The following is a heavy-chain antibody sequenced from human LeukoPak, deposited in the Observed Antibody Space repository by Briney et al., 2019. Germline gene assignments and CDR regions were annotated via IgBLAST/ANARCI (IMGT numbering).Heavy chain of an antibody. J-gene: IGHJ5*02. CDR3: ARDPGGDITGMTFDR. CDR1: GGSITSGRYY. Sequence: SETLSLTCTLSGGSITSGRYYWTWIRQHPQRGLEWIGYVSYSGSTNYNSSLKSRLTISADTSKNQFYLRLTSVTAADTAVYYCARDPGGDITGMTFDRWGQGTLVTVSS. D-gene: IGHD1-20*01. CDR2: VSYSGST. V-gene: IGHV4-31*03.